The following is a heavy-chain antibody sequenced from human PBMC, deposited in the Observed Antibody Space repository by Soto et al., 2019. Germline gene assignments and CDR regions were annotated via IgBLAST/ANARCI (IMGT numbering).Heavy chain of an antibody. D-gene: IGHD6-19*01. V-gene: IGHV5-10-1*03. J-gene: IGHJ4*02. Sequence: EVQLVQSGAEVKKPGESLRISCKGSGYSFTTYWINWVRQMPGKGLEWMGRIDPSDSYTNYSPSFQGHVTISAVQSINTAYLQWSSLKASDTAIYYCTRGSFSSGWTHFHNWGQGTLVTVSS. CDR3: TRGSFSSGWTHFHN. CDR1: GYSFTTYW. CDR2: IDPSDSYT.